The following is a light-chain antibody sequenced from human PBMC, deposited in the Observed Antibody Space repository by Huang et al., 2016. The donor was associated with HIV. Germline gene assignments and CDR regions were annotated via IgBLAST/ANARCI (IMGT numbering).Light chain of an antibody. Sequence: EIVMTQSPPTLSASPGERATLSCRARKSVQRLAWYQQRTGQTPKILVYDVSSMATGTPARFSGSGSGTDFTLTINTLQSEDFALYYCQQYDDWPPWSFGQGTRVDMK. CDR3: QQYDDWPPWS. CDR1: KSVQR. J-gene: IGKJ1*01. V-gene: IGKV3-15*01. CDR2: DVS.